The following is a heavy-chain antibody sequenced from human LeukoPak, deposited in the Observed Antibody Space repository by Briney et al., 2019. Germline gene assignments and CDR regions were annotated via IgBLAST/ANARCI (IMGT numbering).Heavy chain of an antibody. J-gene: IGHJ4*02. V-gene: IGHV3-7*01. D-gene: IGHD6-13*01. CDR3: ARAGGTSWADY. CDR2: VKQDGNEK. Sequence: GGSLRLSCEASGFTFRDYWMTWVRQAPGEGPEWVANVKQDGNEKLYVDSVKGRFTISRDNGKNSLYLQMNSLRIEDTAIYYCARAGGTSWADYWGQGTLVTVSS. CDR1: GFTFRDYW.